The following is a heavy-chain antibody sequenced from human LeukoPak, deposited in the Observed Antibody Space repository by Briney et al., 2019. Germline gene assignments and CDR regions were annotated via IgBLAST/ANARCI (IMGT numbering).Heavy chain of an antibody. CDR1: GNSISNYA. D-gene: IGHD3-16*01. CDR2: IIPIFGTA. J-gene: IGHJ6*02. V-gene: IGHV1-69*13. CDR3: TTRACHAGGCSSSFYYYYGLHF. Sequence: ASVKVSCKASGNSISNYAVSWVRQAPGQGFEWMGGIIPIFGTADYAQKFQGRVTITADQSTSTTYMALTSLKSEDTATYYCTTRACHAGGCSSSFYYYYGLHFWGQGTTVSVSS.